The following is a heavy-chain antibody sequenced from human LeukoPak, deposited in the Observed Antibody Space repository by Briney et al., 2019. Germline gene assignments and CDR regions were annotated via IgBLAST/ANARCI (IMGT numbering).Heavy chain of an antibody. J-gene: IGHJ4*02. CDR2: INWDGGTI. CDR3: ASATATLARFDY. CDR1: GFTFTGSA. V-gene: IGHV3-9*01. D-gene: IGHD2-15*01. Sequence: GGSLRLSCTASGFTFTGSAMHWVRQGPEKGLEWVSTINWDGGTIDYADSVRGRFTISRDNAKNSLYLQMNSLRPEDTALYYCASATATLARFDYWGQGTLVTVSS.